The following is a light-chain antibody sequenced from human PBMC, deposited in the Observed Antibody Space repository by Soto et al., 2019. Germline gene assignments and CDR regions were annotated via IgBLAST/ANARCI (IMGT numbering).Light chain of an antibody. CDR2: ATT. CDR3: ELYGRSPKYT. CDR1: QSGISNH. Sequence: EMVLMKSPGTLSSSPGEIATLSCRASQSGISNHFARYQQKPGQAPRLLIYATTNRATGIPDRFTGGGAGTDFTPTISRLEPEYFAVYYCELYGRSPKYTFGQGTKLVIK. J-gene: IGKJ2*01. V-gene: IGKV3-20*01.